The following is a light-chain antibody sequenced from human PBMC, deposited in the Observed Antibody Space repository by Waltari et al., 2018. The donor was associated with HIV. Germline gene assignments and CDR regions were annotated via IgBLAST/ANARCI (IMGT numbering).Light chain of an antibody. CDR2: KDT. J-gene: IGLJ2*01. V-gene: IGLV3-25*03. CDR1: ALPKQF. CDR3: QTADISETYVV. Sequence: SYELPQPPSVSVSPGQTARITCSADALPKQFSYWYRQKPGQAPGLLIYKDTERPAGIPDRCSGASSGTTAMLTISGVQAEDEADYYCQTADISETYVVFGGGTKLTVL.